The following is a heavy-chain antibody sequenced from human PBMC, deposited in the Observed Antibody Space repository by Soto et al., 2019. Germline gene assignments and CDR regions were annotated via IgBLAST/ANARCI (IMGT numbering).Heavy chain of an antibody. D-gene: IGHD3-22*01. CDR2: IHSSGNT. V-gene: IGHV4-4*02. CDR3: ARTGPYSSGNN. Sequence: QVHLQESGPGLVNPLETLSLTCTVSGTSVFGANWWGWVRQPPGKGLGWIGEIHSSGNTDYNPSLKSRVTISVDMSKNEFSLKLTSVTAADAAVYYCARTGPYSSGNNWGQGTLVAVSS. J-gene: IGHJ4*02. CDR1: GTSVFGANW.